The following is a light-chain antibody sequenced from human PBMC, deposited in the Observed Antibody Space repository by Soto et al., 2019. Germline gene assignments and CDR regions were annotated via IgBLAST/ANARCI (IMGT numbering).Light chain of an antibody. Sequence: EIVLTQSPATLSLSPGERATLSCRASQSVSSYLAWYQQRPGQAPRLLIYGASNRATGIPARFSGSGSGTDFTLTIRSLEAEDFAVYYCQQRTDGPMTFGQGTRLEIK. CDR3: QQRTDGPMT. CDR1: QSVSSY. V-gene: IGKV3-11*01. CDR2: GAS. J-gene: IGKJ5*01.